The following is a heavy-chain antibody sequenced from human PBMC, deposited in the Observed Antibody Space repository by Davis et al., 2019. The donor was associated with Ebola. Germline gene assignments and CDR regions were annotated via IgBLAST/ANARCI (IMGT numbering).Heavy chain of an antibody. Sequence: PGGSLRLSCAASGFAFSSYAMSWVRHAPGKGLEWVSTLSASGGSKYYAAFVKGRFTISRDNSKNTMYLQMNSLRAEDTAVYYCAGRSERGYSPFDYWGQGTLVTASS. J-gene: IGHJ4*02. V-gene: IGHV3-23*01. D-gene: IGHD3-22*01. CDR1: GFAFSSYA. CDR3: AGRSERGYSPFDY. CDR2: LSASGGSK.